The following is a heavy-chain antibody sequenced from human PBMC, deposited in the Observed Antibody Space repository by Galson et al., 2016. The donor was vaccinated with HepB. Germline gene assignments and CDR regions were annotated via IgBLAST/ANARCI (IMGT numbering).Heavy chain of an antibody. CDR3: TTRGSGGSFDFDY. CDR1: GFTFSNYW. CDR2: INTDGTTT. Sequence: SLRLSCAASGFTFSNYWIHWVRQAPGEGLVWVSHINTDGTTTFYADSVKGRFTMSRDNVKNTGYLQMNSLGAEDTAMYYCTTRGSGGSFDFDYWGQGTLVTVSS. D-gene: IGHD6-19*01. V-gene: IGHV3-74*01. J-gene: IGHJ4*02.